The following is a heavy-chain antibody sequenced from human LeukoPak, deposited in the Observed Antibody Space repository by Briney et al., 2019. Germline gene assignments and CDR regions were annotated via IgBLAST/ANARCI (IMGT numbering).Heavy chain of an antibody. J-gene: IGHJ3*02. V-gene: IGHV4-59*01. Sequence: SETLSLTSSVSGGSISSYYWSWIRQPPGKGLEWIGYIYYTGATYYNPSLESRVTVSIDTSKRQLSLELRSVTAADTAVYFCARDRRESSKPNDAFDIWGQGTMVTVSS. CDR1: GGSISSYY. D-gene: IGHD4-11*01. CDR3: ARDRRESSKPNDAFDI. CDR2: IYYTGAT.